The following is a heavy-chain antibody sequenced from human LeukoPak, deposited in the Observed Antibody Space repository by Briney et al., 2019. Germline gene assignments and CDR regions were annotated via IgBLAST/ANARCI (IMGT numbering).Heavy chain of an antibody. V-gene: IGHV3-30*02. D-gene: IGHD3-22*01. J-gene: IGHJ4*02. CDR3: TRGGFYDGSGYYPFDY. CDR2: IQYDESNK. Sequence: GGSLRLSCVASGFIFSKYGMHWVRQAPGRGLEWVAFIQYDESNKYYADSIKGRFTLSRDNSKNTLYLQMNSLRPEHTAVYYCTRGGFYDGSGYYPFDYWGQGTLVTVSS. CDR1: GFIFSKYG.